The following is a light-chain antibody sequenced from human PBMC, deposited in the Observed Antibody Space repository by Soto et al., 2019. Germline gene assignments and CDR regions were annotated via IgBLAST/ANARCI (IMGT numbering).Light chain of an antibody. Sequence: EIVMTQSPGTLSVSPGERXXXXXXXSQSVSSSYLAWYQQKPGQAPGLLIYGASSRATGIPDRFSGSGSGTDFTLTISRLEPEDFAVYYCQQYGSSPRTFGQGTKVDIK. V-gene: IGKV3-20*01. CDR2: GAS. CDR3: QQYGSSPRT. CDR1: QSVSSSY. J-gene: IGKJ1*01.